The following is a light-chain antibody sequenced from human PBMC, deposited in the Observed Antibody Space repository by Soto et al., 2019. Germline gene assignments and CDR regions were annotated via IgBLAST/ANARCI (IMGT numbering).Light chain of an antibody. CDR3: SSYTSSSTRV. Sequence: QSALTQPASVSGSPGQSITISCTGTSSDVGGYNYVSWYQQHPGKAPKLMIYEVSNRPSGVSHRFSGSTSGNTASLTISGLQAEDDADYYCSSYTSSSTRVFGTGTKVTVL. V-gene: IGLV2-14*01. J-gene: IGLJ1*01. CDR1: SSDVGGYNY. CDR2: EVS.